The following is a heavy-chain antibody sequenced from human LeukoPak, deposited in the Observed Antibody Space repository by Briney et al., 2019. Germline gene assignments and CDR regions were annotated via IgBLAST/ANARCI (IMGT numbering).Heavy chain of an antibody. J-gene: IGHJ4*02. V-gene: IGHV3-9*01. D-gene: IGHD6-19*01. Sequence: GGSLRLTCAASGFTFDDYAMHWVRQAPGKGLEWVSGISWNSGSIGYADSVKGRFTISRDNAKNSLYLQMNSLRAEDTAVYYCAKGVLSWGSGWYYFDYWGQGTLVTVSS. CDR2: ISWNSGSI. CDR3: AKGVLSWGSGWYYFDY. CDR1: GFTFDDYA.